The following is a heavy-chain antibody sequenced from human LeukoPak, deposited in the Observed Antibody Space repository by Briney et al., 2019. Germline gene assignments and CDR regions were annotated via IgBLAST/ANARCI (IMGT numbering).Heavy chain of an antibody. CDR1: GFTFSIHA. Sequence: PGGSLRLSCAASGFTFSIHAMSWVRQAPGKGLECVSTIRGSGGSTYYADSVKGRFTISRDNSKNTLYLQMRSLRADDTAMYYCAKLIVGARSLFDFRGQGILVTVSS. V-gene: IGHV3-23*01. CDR3: AKLIVGARSLFDF. CDR2: IRGSGGST. J-gene: IGHJ4*02. D-gene: IGHD1-26*01.